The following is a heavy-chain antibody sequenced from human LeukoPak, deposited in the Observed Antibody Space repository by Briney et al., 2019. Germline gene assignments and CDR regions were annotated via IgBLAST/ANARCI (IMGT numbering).Heavy chain of an antibody. CDR1: GFTFSSYA. Sequence: GGSLRLSCAASGFTFSSYAMSWVRRAPGKGLEWVSVIYSGGSTYYADSVKGRFTISRDNSKNTLYLQMNSLRAEDTAVYYCARSPDSSGYYLSYYFDYWGQGTLVTVSS. J-gene: IGHJ4*02. V-gene: IGHV3-53*01. CDR2: IYSGGST. D-gene: IGHD3-22*01. CDR3: ARSPDSSGYYLSYYFDY.